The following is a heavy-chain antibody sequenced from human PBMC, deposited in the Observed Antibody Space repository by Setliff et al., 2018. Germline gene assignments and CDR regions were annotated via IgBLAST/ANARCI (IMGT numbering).Heavy chain of an antibody. CDR3: ARHVGSRSRGYNYYYYYMDV. V-gene: IGHV4-39*01. J-gene: IGHJ6*03. D-gene: IGHD3-10*01. CDR1: GGSISTNTYF. Sequence: SETLSLTCTVSGGSISTNTYFWGWIRQSPGEGLEWIGNTYYSGDAYYNPSLKSRVTISVDTSRNQFSLKLSSVTAADTAVYYCARHVGSRSRGYNYYYYYMDVWGKGTTVTVSS. CDR2: TYYSGDA.